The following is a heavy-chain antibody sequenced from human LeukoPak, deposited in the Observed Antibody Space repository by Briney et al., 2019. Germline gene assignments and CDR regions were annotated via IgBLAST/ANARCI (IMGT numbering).Heavy chain of an antibody. CDR1: GFTCRTYG. D-gene: IGHD2-21*01. CDR3: AKACGY. J-gene: IGHJ4*02. V-gene: IGHV3-23*01. Sequence: GASLRLSCAASGFTCRTYGMTWVRPAPGKGLGWVSGISGSGDNTYYADSVKGRFTISRHKSKNTLYLQMNSLRVEDRAVYYCAKACGYWGQGPLVTVSS. CDR2: ISGSGDNT.